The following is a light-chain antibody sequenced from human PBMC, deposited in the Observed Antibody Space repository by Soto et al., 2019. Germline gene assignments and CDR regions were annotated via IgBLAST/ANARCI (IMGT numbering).Light chain of an antibody. CDR1: SSNIGAGYD. J-gene: IGLJ2*01. V-gene: IGLV1-40*01. Sequence: QSVLTQPPSVSGAPGQRVTISCTGSSSNIGAGYDVHWYQQLPGTAPKLLIYGNSKRPSGVPDRFSGSKSGTSASLASTGLQAEDEADYYCQSYDSSLSGYVVFGGGTQLTVL. CDR3: QSYDSSLSGYVV. CDR2: GNS.